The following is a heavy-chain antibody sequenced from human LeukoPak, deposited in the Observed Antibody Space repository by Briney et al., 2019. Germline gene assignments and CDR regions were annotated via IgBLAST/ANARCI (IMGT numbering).Heavy chain of an antibody. D-gene: IGHD3-3*01. Sequence: ASLKVSCTASGYTFTGYYMHWVRQTPGQGLEWMGWINPNSGGTNYAQKFQGRVTMTRDTSISTAYMELSRLRSDDTAVYYCAKQSRYYDFWSGYRNNWFDPWGQGTLVTVSS. CDR2: INPNSGGT. CDR3: AKQSRYYDFWSGYRNNWFDP. J-gene: IGHJ5*02. V-gene: IGHV1-2*02. CDR1: GYTFTGYY.